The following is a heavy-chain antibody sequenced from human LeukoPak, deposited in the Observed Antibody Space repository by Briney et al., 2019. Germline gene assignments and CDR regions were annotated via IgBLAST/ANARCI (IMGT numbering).Heavy chain of an antibody. CDR1: GFTFSNSW. D-gene: IGHD5-24*01. V-gene: IGHV3-7*01. CDR3: ARDNWDY. J-gene: IGHJ4*02. Sequence: GGSLRLSSAGSGFTFSNSWMSWVRRAPGKGLEWVAGINQDASQKYYVDSVRGRFTISRDTAKNSLYLQMNSLRAEDTAVYYCARDNWDYWGQGTLATVSS. CDR2: INQDASQK.